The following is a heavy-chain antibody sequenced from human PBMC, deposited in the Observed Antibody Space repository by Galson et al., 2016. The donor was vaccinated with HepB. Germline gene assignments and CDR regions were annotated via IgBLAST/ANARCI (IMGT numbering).Heavy chain of an antibody. J-gene: IGHJ4*02. Sequence: CAISGDSASSKSAAWNWIRHSPSRGLEWLGRTYHTSNWYSDYAVSVKSRITINPDTSKNQFSLQLNSVTPEDTAVYYCARGHLVVPFSFYFDYWGQGSLVTVAS. D-gene: IGHD2-15*01. V-gene: IGHV6-1*01. CDR3: ARGHLVVPFSFYFDY. CDR1: GDSASSKSAA. CDR2: TYHTSNWYS.